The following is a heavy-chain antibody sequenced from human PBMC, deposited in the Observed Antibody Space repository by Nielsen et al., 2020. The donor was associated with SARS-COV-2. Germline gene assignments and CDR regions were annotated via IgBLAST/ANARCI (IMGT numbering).Heavy chain of an antibody. J-gene: IGHJ6*03. CDR2: INHSGST. V-gene: IGHV4-34*01. CDR1: GGSFSGYY. CDR3: ARVRRYSSSSSRAYYMDV. Sequence: SETLSLTCAVYGGSFSGYYWSWIRQPPGKGLEWIGEINHSGSTNYNPPLKSRVTISVDTSKNQFSLKLSSVTAADTAVYYCARVRRYSSSSSRAYYMDVWGKGTTVTVSS. D-gene: IGHD6-6*01.